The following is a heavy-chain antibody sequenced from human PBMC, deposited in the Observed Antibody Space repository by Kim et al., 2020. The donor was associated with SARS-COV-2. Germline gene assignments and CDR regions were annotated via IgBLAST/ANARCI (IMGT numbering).Heavy chain of an antibody. Sequence: DSVKGRFTISRDNSKNTLYLQMNSLRAEETAVYYCAKGRYYDILTGYYNMWGQGTLVTISS. J-gene: IGHJ4*02. CDR3: AKGRYYDILTGYYNM. V-gene: IGHV3-23*01. D-gene: IGHD3-9*01.